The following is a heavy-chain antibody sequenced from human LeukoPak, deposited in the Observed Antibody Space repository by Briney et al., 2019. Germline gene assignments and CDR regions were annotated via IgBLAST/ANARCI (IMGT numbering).Heavy chain of an antibody. CDR3: AKVPDIVVVVAATPHTSDY. V-gene: IGHV3-23*01. D-gene: IGHD2-15*01. CDR1: GFTFSSYA. J-gene: IGHJ4*02. Sequence: PGGSLRLSCAASGFTFSSYAMSGVRQAPGKGLEWFSAISGSGGSTYYADYVKARFTISRDKSKNTLYLQMTSMRAEDMAVYYCAKVPDIVVVVAATPHTSDYWGQGTLVTVSS. CDR2: ISGSGGST.